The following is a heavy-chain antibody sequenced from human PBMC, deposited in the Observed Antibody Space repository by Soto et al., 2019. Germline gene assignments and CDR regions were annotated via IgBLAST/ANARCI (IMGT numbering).Heavy chain of an antibody. Sequence: QVQLVQSGAEVKKPGASVKVSCRASVYTFTSYGISWGRQAPGQGLERMGWISAYNGNTKYAQRLQGRVPMTTDTSTSTAYMELRSLRSDDTAVYYCARARYDILTGYYSLCAFDIWGQGTMVTVSS. D-gene: IGHD3-9*01. CDR2: ISAYNGNT. CDR1: VYTFTSYG. J-gene: IGHJ3*02. V-gene: IGHV1-18*01. CDR3: ARARYDILTGYYSLCAFDI.